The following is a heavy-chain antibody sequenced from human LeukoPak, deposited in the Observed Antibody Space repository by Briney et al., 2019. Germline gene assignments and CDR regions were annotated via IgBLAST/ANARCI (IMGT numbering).Heavy chain of an antibody. CDR1: GYTFTSYA. V-gene: IGHV1-3*01. CDR2: INAGNGNT. CDR3: ARDSQISGWY. J-gene: IGHJ4*02. Sequence: VVSVNVSCKASGYTFTSYAMHWVRQAPGQRLEWMGWINAGNGNTKYSQNFQGRVTITRDTSASTAYMELSSLRSEDTAVYYCARDSQISGWYWGQGTLVTVSS. D-gene: IGHD6-19*01.